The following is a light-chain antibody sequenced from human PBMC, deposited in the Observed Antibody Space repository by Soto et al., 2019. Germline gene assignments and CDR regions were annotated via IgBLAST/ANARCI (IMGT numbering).Light chain of an antibody. V-gene: IGKV3-20*01. CDR2: SAS. Sequence: DMVVTQSPGALSLSPGDRATLSGSASQSVSSSYLAWYQQKPGQPPRLLIYSASSRATGIPDRFSGSGSGTDFTLTISRLKPEDFAVYYCQQFSRSSYTFGQGTKLEIK. CDR3: QQFSRSSYT. CDR1: QSVSSSY. J-gene: IGKJ2*01.